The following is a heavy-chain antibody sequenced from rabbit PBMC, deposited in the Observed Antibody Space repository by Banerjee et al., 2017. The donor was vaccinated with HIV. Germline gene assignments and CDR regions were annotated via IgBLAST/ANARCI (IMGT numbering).Heavy chain of an antibody. D-gene: IGHD2-1*01. V-gene: IGHV1S45*01. CDR1: GFSFSGSYY. CDR2: IYTSSGST. CDR3: ERANGDWRDYYDL. Sequence: QQQLEESGGGLVQPEGSLTLTCTASGFSFSGSYYMCWVRQAPGKGLEWIGCIYTSSGSTWYASWVNGRFTISKPSSTTVTLQMTSLTAADTATYFCERANGDWRDYYDLWGPGTLVTVS. J-gene: IGHJ4*01.